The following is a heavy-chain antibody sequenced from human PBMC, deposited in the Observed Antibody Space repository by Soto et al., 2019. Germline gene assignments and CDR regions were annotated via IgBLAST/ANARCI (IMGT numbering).Heavy chain of an antibody. V-gene: IGHV4-59*01. CDR2: GYYSGSI. J-gene: IGHJ2*01. CDR3: ARAFAGFGAYWYFDL. Sequence: SETLSLTCTVSDGSITDSYWTWIRQPPGKALEWIGHGYYSGSIHYNPSLKTRVAISVDTSENQFSLRLTSVTAADTAVYYCARAFAGFGAYWYFDLWGRGTLVTVSS. CDR1: DGSITDSY. D-gene: IGHD3-16*01.